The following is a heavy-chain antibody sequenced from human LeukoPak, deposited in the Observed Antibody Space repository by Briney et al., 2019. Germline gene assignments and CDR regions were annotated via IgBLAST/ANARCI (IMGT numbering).Heavy chain of an antibody. D-gene: IGHD6-19*01. V-gene: IGHV3-7*01. CDR2: IKQDGSEK. Sequence: PGGSLTLSCAASGFTFSSFWMSCVRQAPGKGLEWVANIKQDGSEKYYVDSVKGRFTITRDNAKNSLYLQMNSLRAEDTAVYYCCSWQEFDYWGQGTLVTVSS. CDR3: CSWQEFDY. CDR1: GFTFSSFW. J-gene: IGHJ4*02.